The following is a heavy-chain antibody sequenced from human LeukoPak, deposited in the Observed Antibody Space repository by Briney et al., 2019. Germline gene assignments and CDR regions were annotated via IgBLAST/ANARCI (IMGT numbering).Heavy chain of an antibody. J-gene: IGHJ4*02. Sequence: GGSLRLSCAASGFTFSSYGTHWVRQAPGKGLEWVAVIWYDGSNKYYADSVKGRFTISRDNSKNTLYLQMNSLRAEDTAVYYCARSDSSSWYGFNYWGQGTLVTVSS. V-gene: IGHV3-33*01. CDR2: IWYDGSNK. D-gene: IGHD6-13*01. CDR3: ARSDSSSWYGFNY. CDR1: GFTFSSYG.